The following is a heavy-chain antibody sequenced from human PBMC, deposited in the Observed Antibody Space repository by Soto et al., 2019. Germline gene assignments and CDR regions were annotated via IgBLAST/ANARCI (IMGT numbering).Heavy chain of an antibody. J-gene: IGHJ6*02. V-gene: IGHV4-61*01. CDR1: GGSVSSGSYY. CDR3: ARGNWNYYYYYGMDV. D-gene: IGHD1-7*01. CDR2: IYYSGST. Sequence: SETLSLTCTVSGGSVSSGSYYWSWIRQPPGKGLEWIGYIYYSGSTNYNPSLKSRVTISVDTSKNQFSLKLSSVTAADTAVYYCARGNWNYYYYYGMDVWGQGTTVTGSS.